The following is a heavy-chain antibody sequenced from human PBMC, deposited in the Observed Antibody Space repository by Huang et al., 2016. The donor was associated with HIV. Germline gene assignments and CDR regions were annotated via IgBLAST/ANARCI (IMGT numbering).Heavy chain of an antibody. V-gene: IGHV4-34*01. Sequence: QVQLQQWGAGLLKPSETLSLTCAVYGGSFSGYYWSWIRQSPGKGLEWIGEINHSGSTNYHPSLKIRRTISVDTSKNQFSLKLSSVTAADTAVYYCARERMMSWLDDHDAFDIWGQGTMVTVSS. J-gene: IGHJ3*02. CDR2: INHSGST. CDR3: ARERMMSWLDDHDAFDI. D-gene: IGHD1-1*01. CDR1: GGSFSGYY.